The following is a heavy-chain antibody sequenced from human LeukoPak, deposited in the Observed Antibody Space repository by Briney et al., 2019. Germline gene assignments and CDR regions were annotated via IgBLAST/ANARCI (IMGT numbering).Heavy chain of an antibody. CDR1: RFTFTSYA. Sequence: PGGSLRLSCEAPRFTFTSYAMSWVRQAPGKGLEWVSGISASGGNTYYADSVKGRFTISRDNSKNTLYLQVNNLRAEDTAVYYCARGPNSNWSGLDFWGQGTLLTVSS. CDR3: ARGPNSNWSGLDF. D-gene: IGHD6-6*01. CDR2: ISASGGNT. J-gene: IGHJ4*02. V-gene: IGHV3-23*01.